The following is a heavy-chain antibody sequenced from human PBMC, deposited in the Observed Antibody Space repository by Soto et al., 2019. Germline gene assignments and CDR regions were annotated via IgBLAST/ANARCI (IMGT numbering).Heavy chain of an antibody. J-gene: IGHJ4*02. V-gene: IGHV1-69*13. CDR2: IIPIFGTA. CDR3: ARDHFDSSLAPLDY. Sequence: ASVKVSCKASGGTFSSYAISWVRQAPGQGLEWMGGIIPIFGTANYAQKFQGRVTITADESTSTAYMELSSLRSEDTAVYYCARDHFDSSLAPLDYWGQGTLVTVSS. D-gene: IGHD2-21*01. CDR1: GGTFSSYA.